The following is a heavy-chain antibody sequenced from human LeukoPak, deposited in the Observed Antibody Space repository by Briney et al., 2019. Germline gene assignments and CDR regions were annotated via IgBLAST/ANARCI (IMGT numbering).Heavy chain of an antibody. D-gene: IGHD3-22*01. CDR2: ISWNSGSI. V-gene: IGHV3-9*01. CDR3: AKGDYYDSSGYAPFDY. Sequence: GRSLRLSCAASGFTFDDYAMHWVRQAPGKGLEWVSGISWNSGSIGYADSVKGRFTISRDNAKNSLYLQMNSLRAEDTALYYCAKGDYYDSSGYAPFDYWGQGTLVTVSS. J-gene: IGHJ4*02. CDR1: GFTFDDYA.